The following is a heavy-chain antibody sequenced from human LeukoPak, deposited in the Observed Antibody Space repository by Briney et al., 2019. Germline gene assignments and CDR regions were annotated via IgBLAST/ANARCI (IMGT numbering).Heavy chain of an antibody. CDR1: GYTFTGYY. J-gene: IGHJ4*02. D-gene: IGHD6-13*01. V-gene: IGHV1-2*06. CDR3: AREYGGRSSSWYRGLYYFDY. Sequence: ASVKVSCKASGYTFTGYYTHWVRQAPGQGLEWMGRINPNSGGTNHAQKFQGRVTMTRDTSISTAYMELSRLRSDDTAVYYCAREYGGRSSSWYRGLYYFDYWGQGTLVTVSS. CDR2: INPNSGGT.